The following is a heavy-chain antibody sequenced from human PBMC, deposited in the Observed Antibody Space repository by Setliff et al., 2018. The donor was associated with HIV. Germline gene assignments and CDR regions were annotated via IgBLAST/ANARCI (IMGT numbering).Heavy chain of an antibody. CDR2: IYHSGST. CDR1: GYSISSGSY. Sequence: SETLSLTCTVSGYSISSGSYWGWIRQPPGKGLEWIASIYHSGSTYYNPSLKSRVTISVDTSKNQFSLKLRSVAAADTAVYYCARGGYRDGYDYWGQGTLVTVSS. D-gene: IGHD5-18*01. V-gene: IGHV4-38-2*02. CDR3: ARGGYRDGYDY. J-gene: IGHJ4*02.